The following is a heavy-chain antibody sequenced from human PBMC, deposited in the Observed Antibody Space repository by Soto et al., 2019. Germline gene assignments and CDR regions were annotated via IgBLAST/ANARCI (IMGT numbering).Heavy chain of an antibody. V-gene: IGHV1-2*04. Sequence: GASVKVSCKASGYSFTDYHVHWVRQAPGQGLEWLGRINPKSGGTSTAQKFQGWVTMTTDTSISTASMELTRLTSDDTAIYYCARGDSTDCSNGVCSFFYNHDMDVWGQGTTVTVSS. CDR3: ARGDSTDCSNGVCSFFYNHDMDV. CDR2: INPKSGGT. D-gene: IGHD2-8*01. J-gene: IGHJ6*02. CDR1: GYSFTDYH.